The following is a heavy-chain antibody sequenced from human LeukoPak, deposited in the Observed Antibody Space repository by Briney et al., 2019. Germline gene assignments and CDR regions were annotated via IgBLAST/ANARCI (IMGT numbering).Heavy chain of an antibody. J-gene: IGHJ4*02. V-gene: IGHV3-23*01. D-gene: IGHD5-18*01. CDR1: GFTFSSYD. CDR3: ASGDTAMVNFDY. CDR2: ISGSGGST. Sequence: GGSLRLSCAGSGFTFSSYDMNWVRQAPGKGLEWVSAISGSGGSTYYADSVKGRFTISRDNSKNTLYLQMNSLRAEDTAVYYCASGDTAMVNFDYWGQGTLVTVSS.